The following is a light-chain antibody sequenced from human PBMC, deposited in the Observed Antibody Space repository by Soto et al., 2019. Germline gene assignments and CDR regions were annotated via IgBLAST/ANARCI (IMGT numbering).Light chain of an antibody. CDR1: QSVSNNY. V-gene: IGKV3-20*01. CDR3: QQYGSSGT. J-gene: IGKJ1*01. CDR2: GAS. Sequence: EFVLSQSPGTLSLSPGERATLSCRASQSVSNNYLAWYQQKPGQAPRLLIYGASNRATGIPDRFSGSGSGTDFTLTISRLEPEDFAVYYCQQYGSSGTFGQGTNV.